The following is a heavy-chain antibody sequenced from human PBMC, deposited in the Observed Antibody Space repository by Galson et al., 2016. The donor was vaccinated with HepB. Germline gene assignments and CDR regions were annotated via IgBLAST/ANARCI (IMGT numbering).Heavy chain of an antibody. Sequence: SETLSLTCAVSGYSISSGYYWGWIRQSPGKGLEWIASFYRSETTYYAPSLKSRVTISVDTSKNQISLRLDSVTAADTAVYYCTRGNLGTYATMAFDYWGQGSLVTGSS. CDR1: GYSISSGYY. J-gene: IGHJ4*02. D-gene: IGHD2-8*01. V-gene: IGHV4-38-2*01. CDR3: TRGNLGTYATMAFDY. CDR2: FYRSETT.